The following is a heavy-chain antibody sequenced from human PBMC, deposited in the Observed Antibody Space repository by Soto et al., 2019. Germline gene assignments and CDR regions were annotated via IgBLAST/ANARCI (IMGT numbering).Heavy chain of an antibody. J-gene: IGHJ4*02. CDR3: VRGGIYDFWSGLFD. CDR1: GASVSSGDYY. D-gene: IGHD3-3*01. V-gene: IGHV4-30-4*01. Sequence: SETLSLTCHVSGASVSSGDYYWTWLRQSPEKGLEYIAYIYNAGRTDYNPSLRGRAYISADTSKNQFSLKLRSVTAADTAVYFCVRGGIYDFWSGLFDWGQGTLVTVFS. CDR2: IYNAGRT.